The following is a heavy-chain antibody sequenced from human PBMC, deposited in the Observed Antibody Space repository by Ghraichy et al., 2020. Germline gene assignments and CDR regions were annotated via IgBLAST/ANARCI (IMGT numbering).Heavy chain of an antibody. CDR3: ARGYDFWT. CDR1: GFIVSNNY. J-gene: IGHJ5*02. V-gene: IGHV3-66*02. CDR2: IFNSGTT. D-gene: IGHD3-3*01. Sequence: GGSLRLSCAASGFIVSNNYMSWVRQAPGKGLEWVSVIFNSGTTYYADSVKGRFTSSRDNCKNSLYLQMNSLRTEDTAVYYCARGYDFWTWGQGTLVTVSS.